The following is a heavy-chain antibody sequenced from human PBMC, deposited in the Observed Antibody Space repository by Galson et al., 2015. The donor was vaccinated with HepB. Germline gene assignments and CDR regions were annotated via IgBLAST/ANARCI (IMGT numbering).Heavy chain of an antibody. D-gene: IGHD3-10*01. Sequence: SLRLSCAASGFTFSSYGMHWVRQAPGKGLEWVAVISYDGSNKYYADSVKGRFTISRDNSKNTLYLQMNSLRAEDTAVYYCAKGATYYYGSGSYYPYYYYYYGMDVWGQGTTVTVSS. J-gene: IGHJ6*02. CDR3: AKGATYYYGSGSYYPYYYYYYGMDV. V-gene: IGHV3-30*18. CDR2: ISYDGSNK. CDR1: GFTFSSYG.